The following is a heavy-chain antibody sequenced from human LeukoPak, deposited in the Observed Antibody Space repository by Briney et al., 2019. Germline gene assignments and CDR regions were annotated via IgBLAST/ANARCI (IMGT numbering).Heavy chain of an antibody. Sequence: PSETLSLTCTVSGGSISSSSYYWGWIRQPPGKGLEWIGSIYYSGSTYYHPSRKSRVTIPVDTSKNQFSLKLSSVTAADTAVYYCAREGLDYGATLNWFDPWGQGTLVTVSS. CDR1: GGSISSSSYY. D-gene: IGHD4/OR15-4a*01. CDR2: IYYSGST. CDR3: AREGLDYGATLNWFDP. J-gene: IGHJ5*02. V-gene: IGHV4-39*07.